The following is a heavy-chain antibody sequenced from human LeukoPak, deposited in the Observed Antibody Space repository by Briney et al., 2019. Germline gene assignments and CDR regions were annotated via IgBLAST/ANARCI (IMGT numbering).Heavy chain of an antibody. D-gene: IGHD3-22*01. CDR3: ARASGYYDSSGQNFHFDY. Sequence: PSETLSLTCTVSGGSISSYYWSWIRQPPGKGLEWIGYIYYSGSTNYNPSLKSRVTISVDTSKNQFSLKLSSVTAADTAVYYCARASGYYDSSGQNFHFDYWGQGTLVTVSS. CDR1: GGSISSYY. V-gene: IGHV4-59*01. J-gene: IGHJ4*02. CDR2: IYYSGST.